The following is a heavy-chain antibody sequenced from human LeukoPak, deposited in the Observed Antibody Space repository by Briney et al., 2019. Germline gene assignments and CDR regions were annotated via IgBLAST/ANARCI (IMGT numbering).Heavy chain of an antibody. CDR2: ISGTSQTI. V-gene: IGHV3-11*01. CDR1: GFTFGDYF. J-gene: IGHJ4*02. CDR3: SRRGWGSYSQDY. Sequence: GGSLRLSCEGTGFTFGDYFMTWIRQAPGKGLEWLSYISGTSQTIYYADSVRGRFTVSRDNARQSLFLQMNSLRVDDTAVYYCSRRGWGSYSQDYWGQGTPVTVSA. D-gene: IGHD3-10*01.